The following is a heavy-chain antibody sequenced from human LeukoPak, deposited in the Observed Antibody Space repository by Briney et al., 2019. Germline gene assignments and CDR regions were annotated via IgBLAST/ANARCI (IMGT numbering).Heavy chain of an antibody. Sequence: ASVKVSCKASGYTFTRYPIHWVRQAPGQGLEWMGWINPNSGGTNFAQKFQGRVTMTRDTSISTAYMELSRLRSTDTAVYYCASSPPLYGDFGYWGQGTLVTVSS. V-gene: IGHV1-2*02. CDR2: INPNSGGT. J-gene: IGHJ4*02. CDR3: ASSPPLYGDFGY. D-gene: IGHD4/OR15-4a*01. CDR1: GYTFTRYP.